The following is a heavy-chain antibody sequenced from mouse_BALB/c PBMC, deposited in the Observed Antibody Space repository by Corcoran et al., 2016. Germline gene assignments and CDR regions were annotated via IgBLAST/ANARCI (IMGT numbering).Heavy chain of an antibody. CDR2: ISYDGSN. V-gene: IGHV3-6*02. Sequence: DVQLQESGPGLVKPSQSLSLTCSVTGYSITSGCYWNWIRQFPGNKLEWMGYISYDGSNNYNPSLKNRISITRDTSKNQFFLKLNSVTTEDTATYYCASLGVAWFAYWGQGTLVTVSA. CDR1: GYSITSGCY. J-gene: IGHJ3*01. CDR3: ASLGVAWFAY.